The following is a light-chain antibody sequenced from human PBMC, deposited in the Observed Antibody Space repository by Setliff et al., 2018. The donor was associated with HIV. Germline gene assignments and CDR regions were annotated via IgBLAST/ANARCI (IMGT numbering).Light chain of an antibody. Sequence: QSVLTQPPSASGTPGQRVTISCSGSSSNIGSNTVNWYQQLPGTAPKLLIYSNNQRPSGVPDQFSGSKSGASASLAISGLQSDDEANYYCAAWDDSLNAFYVFGTGTKV. J-gene: IGLJ1*01. CDR3: AAWDDSLNAFYV. CDR2: SNN. CDR1: SSNIGSNT. V-gene: IGLV1-44*01.